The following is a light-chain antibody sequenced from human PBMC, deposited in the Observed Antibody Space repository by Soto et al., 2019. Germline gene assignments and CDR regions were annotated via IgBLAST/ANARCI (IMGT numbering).Light chain of an antibody. CDR3: QQYNNWPPT. J-gene: IGKJ1*01. V-gene: IGKV3-15*01. Sequence: EIVMTQSPATLSVSPGERATLSCRASQSVYSNLAWYQQKPGQAPRLLIYGASTRATGIPARFSGSGSGTEFTLTISSLQSEDCAIYYCQQYNNWPPTFGQGTKVDIQ. CDR1: QSVYSN. CDR2: GAS.